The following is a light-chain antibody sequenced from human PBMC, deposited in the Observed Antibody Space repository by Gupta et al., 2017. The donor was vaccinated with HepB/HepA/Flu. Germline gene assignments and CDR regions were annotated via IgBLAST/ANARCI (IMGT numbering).Light chain of an antibody. CDR2: AAS. CDR3: QQYYSYPRT. J-gene: IGKJ1*01. Sequence: AIRMTQSPSSFSASTGDRVTITCRASQGISSYLAWYQQKPGKAPKLLIYAASTLQSGVPSRFSGSGSGTDFTLTISCLQSEDFATYYCQQYYSYPRTFGQGTXVEIK. CDR1: QGISSY. V-gene: IGKV1-8*01.